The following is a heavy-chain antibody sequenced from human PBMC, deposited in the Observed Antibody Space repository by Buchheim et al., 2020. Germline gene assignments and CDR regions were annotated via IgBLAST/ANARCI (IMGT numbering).Heavy chain of an antibody. V-gene: IGHV3-48*01. D-gene: IGHD5-12*01. CDR1: GFSFSDYS. Sequence: EVQLVESGGGLVQPGGSLRLSCAASGFSFSDYSLNWVRQAPGKGLEWVSYISSSSGTIYYTDSVKGRFTISRDNAKNSLYLQMNSLRAEDTAVYFCARHGYVGRGFDYWGQGTL. J-gene: IGHJ4*02. CDR2: ISSSSGTI. CDR3: ARHGYVGRGFDY.